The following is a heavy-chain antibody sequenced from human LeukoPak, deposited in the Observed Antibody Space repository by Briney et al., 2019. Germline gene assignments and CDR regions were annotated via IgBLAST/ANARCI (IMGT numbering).Heavy chain of an antibody. V-gene: IGHV4-4*07. CDR3: ARGGVYCSSITCYPNWFDP. CDR2: IYSSGST. D-gene: IGHD2-2*01. CDR1: GGSISSYY. Sequence: PSETLSLTCTVSGGSISSYYWSWIRQTAGKGLEWIGRIYSSGSTNYNPSLKSRVTMSVDTSKNQFSLKLSSVTAADTAMYYCARGGVYCSSITCYPNWFDPWGQGALVTVSS. J-gene: IGHJ5*02.